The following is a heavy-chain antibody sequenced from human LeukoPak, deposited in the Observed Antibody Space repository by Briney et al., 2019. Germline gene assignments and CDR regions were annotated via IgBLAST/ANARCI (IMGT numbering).Heavy chain of an antibody. D-gene: IGHD1-26*01. V-gene: IGHV3-74*01. J-gene: IGHJ4*02. Sequence: GGSLRLSCAASGFTFSSYWMHWVRQAPGKGLVWVSRINTDGSITSYADSVKGRFTISRDNAKNSLYLQMNSLRAEDTAVYYCARTAGSWKLDYWGQGTLVTVSS. CDR1: GFTFSSYW. CDR3: ARTAGSWKLDY. CDR2: INTDGSIT.